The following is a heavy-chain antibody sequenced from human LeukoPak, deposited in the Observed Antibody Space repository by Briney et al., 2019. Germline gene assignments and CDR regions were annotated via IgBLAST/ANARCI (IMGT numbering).Heavy chain of an antibody. CDR2: ISSSSSTI. CDR3: AKDPNGDYIGTFDI. V-gene: IGHV3-48*01. Sequence: GGSLRLSCAASGFTFSSYSMNRVRQAPGKGLEWVSYISSSSSTIYYADSVQGRFTISRDNSKNTLYLQMNSLRVEDTAVYYCAKDPNGDYIGTFDIWGQGTMVTVSS. CDR1: GFTFSSYS. D-gene: IGHD4-17*01. J-gene: IGHJ3*02.